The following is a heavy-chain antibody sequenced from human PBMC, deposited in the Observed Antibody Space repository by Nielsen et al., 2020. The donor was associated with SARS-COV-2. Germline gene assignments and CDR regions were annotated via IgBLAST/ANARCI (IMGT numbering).Heavy chain of an antibody. CDR2: INAGNGNT. Sequence: ASVKVSCKTSGYTFSSYGITWVRQAPGQRLEWMGWINAGNGNTKYSQKFQGRVTITRDTSASTAYMELSSLRSEDTAVYYCAREDVVVPAAGDYWGQGTLVTVSS. CDR1: GYTFSSYG. CDR3: AREDVVVPAAGDY. V-gene: IGHV1-3*01. D-gene: IGHD2-2*01. J-gene: IGHJ4*02.